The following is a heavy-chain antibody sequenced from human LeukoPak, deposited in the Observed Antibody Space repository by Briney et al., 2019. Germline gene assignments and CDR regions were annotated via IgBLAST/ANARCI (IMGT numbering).Heavy chain of an antibody. CDR1: GYTFTSYY. Sequence: ASVKVSCKASGYTFTSYYMHWVRQAPGQGLEWMGIINPSGGSTSYEQKFQGRVTMTRDTSTSTVYMELSSLRSEDTAVYYCARLRGDILTGYYHFDYWGQGTLVTVSS. CDR3: ARLRGDILTGYYHFDY. D-gene: IGHD3-9*01. CDR2: INPSGGST. V-gene: IGHV1-46*01. J-gene: IGHJ4*02.